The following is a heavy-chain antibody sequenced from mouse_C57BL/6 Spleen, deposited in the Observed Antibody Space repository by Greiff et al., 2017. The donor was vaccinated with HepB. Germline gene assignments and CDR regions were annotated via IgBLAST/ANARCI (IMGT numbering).Heavy chain of an antibody. V-gene: IGHV5-9*01. D-gene: IGHD3-1*01. J-gene: IGHJ2*01. Sequence: EVKLQESGGGLVKPGGSLKLSCAASGFTFSSYTMSWVRQTPEKRLEWVATISGGGGNTYYPDSVKGRFTISRDNAKNTLYLQMSSLRSEDTALYYCARQGGLTSFDYWGQGTTLTVSS. CDR1: GFTFSSYT. CDR3: ARQGGLTSFDY. CDR2: ISGGGGNT.